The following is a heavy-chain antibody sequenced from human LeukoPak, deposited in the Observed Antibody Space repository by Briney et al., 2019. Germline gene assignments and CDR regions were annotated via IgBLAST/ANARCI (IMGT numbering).Heavy chain of an antibody. CDR2: IYTSGST. J-gene: IGHJ3*02. D-gene: IGHD2-2*02. V-gene: IGHV4-4*07. Sequence: PSETLSLTCTVSGGSISSYYWSWIRQPAGKGLEWIGRIYTSGSTNYNPSLKSRVTISVDTSKNQFSLKLSSVTAADTAVYYCARESSPGSGYCSSTSCYTGAFDIWGQGTMVTVSS. CDR3: ARESSPGSGYCSSTSCYTGAFDI. CDR1: GGSISSYY.